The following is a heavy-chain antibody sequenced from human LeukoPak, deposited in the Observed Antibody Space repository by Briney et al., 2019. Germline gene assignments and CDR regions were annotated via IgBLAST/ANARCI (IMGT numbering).Heavy chain of an antibody. CDR1: GGTFSSYA. CDR2: IIPIFGTA. CDR3: ARGDVVLPAAAPYYYYYMDV. V-gene: IGHV1-69*05. J-gene: IGHJ6*03. Sequence: ASVKVSCKASGGTFSSYAISWVRQAPGQGLEWMGGIIPIFGTANYAQKFQGRVTITTDESTSTAYMELSSLRSEDTAVYYCARGDVVLPAAAPYYYYYMDVWGKGTTVTVSS. D-gene: IGHD2-2*01.